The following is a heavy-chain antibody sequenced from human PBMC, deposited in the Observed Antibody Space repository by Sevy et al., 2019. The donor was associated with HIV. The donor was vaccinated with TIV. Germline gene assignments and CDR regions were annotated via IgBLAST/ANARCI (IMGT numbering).Heavy chain of an antibody. J-gene: IGHJ4*02. D-gene: IGHD6-19*01. CDR1: GGSVSRSTYY. CDR3: ARGEPEPGIAVAGQKF. V-gene: IGHV4-39*01. CDR2: IYYSGST. Sequence: SETLSLTCTVFGGSVSRSTYYWGWIRQPPGKGLEWIGSIYYSGSTYYNPSLKSRVTISVDTSKNQFSLKLSSVTAADTAVYYCARGEPEPGIAVAGQKFWGQGTLVTVSS.